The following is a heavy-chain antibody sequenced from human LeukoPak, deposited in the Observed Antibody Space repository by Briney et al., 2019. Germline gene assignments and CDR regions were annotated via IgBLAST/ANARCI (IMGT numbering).Heavy chain of an antibody. CDR1: GYTFTSYD. CDR3: ATVMVRGVRAPSSYYFDY. CDR2: MNPNSGNT. Sequence: ASVKVSCKASGYTFTSYDINWVRQATGQGLEWMGWMNPNSGNTGYAQKFQGRVTMTRNTSISTAYMELSSLRSEDTAVYYCATVMVRGVRAPSSYYFDYWGQGTLVTVSS. V-gene: IGHV1-8*01. J-gene: IGHJ4*02. D-gene: IGHD3-10*01.